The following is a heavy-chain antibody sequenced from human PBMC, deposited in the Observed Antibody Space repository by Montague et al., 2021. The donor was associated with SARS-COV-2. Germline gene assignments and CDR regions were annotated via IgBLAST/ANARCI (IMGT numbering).Heavy chain of an antibody. CDR1: GGSFSGYY. J-gene: IGHJ4*02. CDR3: ARVAGGYYHDSSAYFDY. V-gene: IGHV4-34*01. D-gene: IGHD3-22*01. Sequence: SETLSLTCAVYGGSFSGYYLSWIRQPPGKGLEWIGKINQSGSTNYNPSXXSRVTLSVDTSKKQFSLKLSSLTAADTAVYYCARVAGGYYHDSSAYFDYWGQGSLVTVSS. CDR2: INQSGST.